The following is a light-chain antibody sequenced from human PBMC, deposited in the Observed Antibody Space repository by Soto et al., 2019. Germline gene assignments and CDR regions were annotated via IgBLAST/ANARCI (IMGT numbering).Light chain of an antibody. CDR3: QQYNYWPPVT. CDR2: GAS. CDR1: QTISYN. Sequence: EIVMTQSPVTLSLSPGERATLSCRASQTISYNLAWYQQKPGQAPRLLIYGASTRATGIPARFSGTGSGTEYTLTISSLQSEDFGVYFCQQYNYWPPVTFGGGIRVDMK. J-gene: IGKJ4*01. V-gene: IGKV3-15*01.